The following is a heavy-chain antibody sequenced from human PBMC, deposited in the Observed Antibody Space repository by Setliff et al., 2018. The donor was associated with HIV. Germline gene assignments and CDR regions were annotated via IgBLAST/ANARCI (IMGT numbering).Heavy chain of an antibody. CDR1: GYTSTGYY. Sequence: GASVKVSCKASGYTSTGYYVHWVRQAPGQGLEWMGRINLNSGGTTYAQQFQGRVTMTRDTSIATAYMELSRLKSDDTAVYYCATRAGVDYWGQGTLVTVSS. V-gene: IGHV1-2*06. CDR2: INLNSGGT. D-gene: IGHD3-10*01. CDR3: ATRAGVDY. J-gene: IGHJ4*02.